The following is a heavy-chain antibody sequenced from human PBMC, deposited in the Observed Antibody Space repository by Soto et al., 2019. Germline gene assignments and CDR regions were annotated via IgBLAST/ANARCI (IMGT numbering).Heavy chain of an antibody. CDR1: GGSISGHY. J-gene: IGHJ6*02. V-gene: IGHV4-4*07. CDR3: AREKDYYQSALDV. D-gene: IGHD1-26*01. Sequence: SETLSLTCNVAGGSISGHYWTWIRQPAGKGLEWIGRIYSTGTTNFNPSLESRVRMSVDTSKNRFSLTLSSVNAADTAVYYCAREKDYYQSALDVWGQGTPVTVSS. CDR2: IYSTGTT.